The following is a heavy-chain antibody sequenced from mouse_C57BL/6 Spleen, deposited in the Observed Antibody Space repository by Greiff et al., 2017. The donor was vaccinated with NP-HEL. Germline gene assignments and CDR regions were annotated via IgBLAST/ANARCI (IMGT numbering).Heavy chain of an antibody. J-gene: IGHJ1*03. CDR2: ISSGGDYI. D-gene: IGHD1-1*01. Sequence: EVMLVESGEGLVKPGGSLKLSCAASGFTFSSYAMSWVRQTPEKRLEWVAYISSGGDYIYYADTVKGRFTISRDNVRNTLYLQMSSLKSEDTAMYYCTIGHYYGSSYWYFDVWGTGTTVTVSS. CDR1: GFTFSSYA. V-gene: IGHV5-9-1*02. CDR3: TIGHYYGSSYWYFDV.